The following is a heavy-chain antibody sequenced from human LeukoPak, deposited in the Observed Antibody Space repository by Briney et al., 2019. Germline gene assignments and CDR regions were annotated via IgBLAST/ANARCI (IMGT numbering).Heavy chain of an antibody. J-gene: IGHJ4*02. D-gene: IGHD1-26*01. CDR2: ISWNSGSI. CDR1: GFTFDDYA. V-gene: IGHV3-9*01. Sequence: HPGGSLRLSCAASGFTFDDYAMHWVRQAPGKGLEWVSGISWNSGSIGYADSVKGRFTISRDNAKNSLYLQMNSLRAEDTALYYCAKGHSGSYYDGNFDYWGQGTLVTVSS. CDR3: AKGHSGSYYDGNFDY.